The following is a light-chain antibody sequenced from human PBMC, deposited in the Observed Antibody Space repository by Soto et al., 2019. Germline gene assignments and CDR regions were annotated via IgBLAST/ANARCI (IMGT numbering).Light chain of an antibody. CDR1: FSNIGTNT. V-gene: IGLV1-44*01. CDR3: ATWDASRRGVV. CDR2: NNN. Sequence: QAVVTQPPSVSGTPGQTVTISCSGSFSNIGTNTVNWYQHLPGTAPKLLIYNNNQRPSGVPERFSGSKSGASASLAIGGLQSGDEADYFCATWDASRRGVVFGGGTKLTVL. J-gene: IGLJ2*01.